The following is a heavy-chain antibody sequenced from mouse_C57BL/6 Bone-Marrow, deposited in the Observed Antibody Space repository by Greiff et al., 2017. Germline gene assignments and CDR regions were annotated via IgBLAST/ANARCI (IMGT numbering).Heavy chain of an antibody. V-gene: IGHV1-18*01. CDR2: INPNNGGT. CDR3: ARGSSYYYAMDY. J-gene: IGHJ4*01. D-gene: IGHD1-1*01. Sequence: EVQLQQSGPELVKPGASVKITCKASGYTFTDYNMDWVKQSHGKSLEWIGDINPNNGGTIYNQKFKGKATLTVDKSSSTAYMELRSLTSEDTAVYYCARGSSYYYAMDYWGQGTSVTVSS. CDR1: GYTFTDYN.